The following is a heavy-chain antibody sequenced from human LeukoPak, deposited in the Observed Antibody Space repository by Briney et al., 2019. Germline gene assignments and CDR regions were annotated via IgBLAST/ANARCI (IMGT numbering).Heavy chain of an antibody. Sequence: GGSLRLSCAVSGFTFSNAWMSWVRQAPGKGLEWVGRTKSKTDGGTTDYAAPVKGRFTISRDDSKNTLYLQMNSLKTEDTAVYYCTTIDYDSPYAFDIWGQGTMVTVSS. CDR3: TTIDYDSPYAFDI. CDR2: TKSKTDGGTT. J-gene: IGHJ3*02. V-gene: IGHV3-15*01. CDR1: GFTFSNAW. D-gene: IGHD3-22*01.